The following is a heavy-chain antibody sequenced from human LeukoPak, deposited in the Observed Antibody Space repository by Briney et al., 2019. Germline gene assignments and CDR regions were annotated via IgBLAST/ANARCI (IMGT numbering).Heavy chain of an antibody. V-gene: IGHV3-49*03. CDR2: IRSKAYGGTT. CDR1: GFTFGDYA. D-gene: IGHD3-3*01. Sequence: PGGSLRLSCTASGFTFGDYAMSWFRQAPGKGLEWVGFIRSKAYGGTTEYAASVKGRFTISRDDSKSLAYLQMNSLKTEDTAVYYCTRDLPPNYDFWSGYYPVVFDYWGQGTLVTVSS. J-gene: IGHJ4*02. CDR3: TRDLPPNYDFWSGYYPVVFDY.